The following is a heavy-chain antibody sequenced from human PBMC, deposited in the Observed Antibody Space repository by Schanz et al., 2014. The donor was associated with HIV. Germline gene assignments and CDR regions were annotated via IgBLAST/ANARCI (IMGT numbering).Heavy chain of an antibody. CDR3: AKGQDWPGPQLDH. J-gene: IGHJ4*03. D-gene: IGHD3-9*01. Sequence: QAQLVQSGAEVSEPGASVKVSCKTSGYTFASYGITWVRQAPGQGLDWVGWISPYNGDRKYDQKFQGRVTLTTDTSTNTAYMELRSLRSDDTAVYYCAKGQDWPGPQLDHWGHGSLVIVSS. CDR1: GYTFASYG. CDR2: ISPYNGDR. V-gene: IGHV1-18*01.